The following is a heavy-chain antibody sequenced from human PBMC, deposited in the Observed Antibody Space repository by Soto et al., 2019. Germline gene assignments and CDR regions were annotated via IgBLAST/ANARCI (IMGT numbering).Heavy chain of an antibody. V-gene: IGHV4-34*01. CDR1: GGYLRGYL. Sequence: QVQLQQVGGRLLRPSETLSLSCSLKGGYLRGYLWTWVRQSPGKGVEWIGEVNDRGSTTYSPSLRSRLTISLDMSTNQVSLILTSVTAADRATYFCARTEGLFPRRGVLDAWGQGTLVTVSS. CDR3: ARTEGLFPRRGVLDA. J-gene: IGHJ5*02. D-gene: IGHD6-25*01. CDR2: VNDRGST.